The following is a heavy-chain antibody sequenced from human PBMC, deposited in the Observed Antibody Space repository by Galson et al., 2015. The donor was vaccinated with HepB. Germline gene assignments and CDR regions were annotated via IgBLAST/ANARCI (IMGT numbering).Heavy chain of an antibody. D-gene: IGHD6-13*01. Sequence: SLRLSCAASGFALSRHTMNWVRQAPGKGLEWVSSISSDSSYRYYTDSMKGRFIISRDNAKNSLYLQMNSLRVEDTAVYYCARDEIAAAGVDNWFDPWAQGTLVTVSS. J-gene: IGHJ5*02. CDR3: ARDEIAAAGVDNWFDP. CDR1: GFALSRHT. V-gene: IGHV3-21*04. CDR2: ISSDSSYR.